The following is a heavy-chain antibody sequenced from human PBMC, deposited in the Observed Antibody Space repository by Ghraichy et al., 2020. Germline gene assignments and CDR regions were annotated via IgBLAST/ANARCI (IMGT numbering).Heavy chain of an antibody. CDR2: ISDSGNTI. J-gene: IGHJ4*02. CDR1: GFTFSDYY. D-gene: IGHD4-17*01. CDR3: ARFTYGSFDY. Sequence: GESLNISCAASGFTFSDYYMTWIRQAPGKGLEWASYISDSGNTIYYADSVKGRFAISRDNAKNSLFLQMNGLRADDTAVYYCARFTYGSFDYWGQGTLVTVSS. V-gene: IGHV3-11*01.